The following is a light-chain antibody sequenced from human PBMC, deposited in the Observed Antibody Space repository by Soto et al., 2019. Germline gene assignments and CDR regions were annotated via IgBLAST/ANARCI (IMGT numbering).Light chain of an antibody. V-gene: IGKV3-11*01. CDR1: QSVSSY. Sequence: EIVLTQSPATLSLSPGERATLSCRASQSVSSYLAWYQQKPGQAPRLLIYDASNRATGIPVRFSGSGSGTDFTLTISSLEPEDFAVYYCQQRSKWPFGGGTKVEIK. J-gene: IGKJ4*01. CDR2: DAS. CDR3: QQRSKWP.